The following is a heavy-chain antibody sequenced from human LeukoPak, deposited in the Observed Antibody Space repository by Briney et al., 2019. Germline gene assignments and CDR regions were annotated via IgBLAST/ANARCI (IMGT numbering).Heavy chain of an antibody. CDR3: AKGSSSSWFDYYYGMDV. CDR2: ISGSGGST. Sequence: GSLRLSCAASGFTFSSYAMSWVRQAPGKGLEWVSAISGSGGSTYYADSVKGRFTISRDNSKNTLYLQMNSLRAEDTAVYYCAKGSSSSWFDYYYGMDVWGQGTTVTVSS. D-gene: IGHD6-13*01. J-gene: IGHJ6*02. V-gene: IGHV3-23*01. CDR1: GFTFSSYA.